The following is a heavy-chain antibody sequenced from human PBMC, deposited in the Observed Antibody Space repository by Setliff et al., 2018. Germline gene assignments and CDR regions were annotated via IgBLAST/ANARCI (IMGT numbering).Heavy chain of an antibody. D-gene: IGHD3-10*01. CDR1: GDSIYNHF. CDR2: IYYSGST. J-gene: IGHJ6*03. V-gene: IGHV4-39*01. CDR3: ARHKSNGSGSYPSLYMDV. Sequence: PSETLSLTCTVSGDSIYNHFWSWVRQPPGKGLEWVATIYYSGSTYSNPSLKSRLIISVDAPDNQFSVKLSSVTAADTAVYYCARHKSNGSGSYPSLYMDVWGKGIMVTVSS.